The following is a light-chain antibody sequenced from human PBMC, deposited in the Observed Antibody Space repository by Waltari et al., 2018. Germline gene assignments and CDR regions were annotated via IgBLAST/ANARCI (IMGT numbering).Light chain of an antibody. CDR2: DVS. J-gene: IGLJ2*01. V-gene: IGLV2-11*01. CDR3: CSYAGSYTPVV. CDR1: SSDVGGSNY. Sequence: QSALTQPRPVSGSPGKSVTISCTGTSSDVGGSNYVSWYPPHPGKAPKLMIYDVSKRPSGVPDRFSGSKSGNTASLTISGLQAEDEADYYCCSYAGSYTPVVFGGGTKLTVL.